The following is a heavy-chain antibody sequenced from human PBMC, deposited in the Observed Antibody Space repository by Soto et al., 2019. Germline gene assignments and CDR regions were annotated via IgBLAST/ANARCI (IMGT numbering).Heavy chain of an antibody. CDR3: ARSNGRYCSGGSCYNFDY. CDR2: NYYSGST. D-gene: IGHD2-15*01. CDR1: GGSISSYY. V-gene: IGHV4-59*08. Sequence: QVQLQESGPGLVKPSETLSLTCTVSGGSISSYYWSWIRQPPGKGLEWIGYNYYSGSTNYNPSLKSRVTISIDTSKNQFSLKLSSVTAADTAVYYCARSNGRYCSGGSCYNFDYWGQGTLVTVSS. J-gene: IGHJ4*02.